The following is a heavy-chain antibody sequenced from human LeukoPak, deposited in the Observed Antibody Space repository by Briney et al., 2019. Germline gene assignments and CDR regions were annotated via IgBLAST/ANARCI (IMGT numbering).Heavy chain of an antibody. CDR2: ISAYNGNT. CDR3: ARDSYYDFWSGYYTFDY. Sequence: GAXXKVSCKASGYTFTSYGISWVRQAPGQGLEWMGWISAYNGNTNYAQKLQGRVTMTTDTSTSTAYMELRSLRSDDTAVYYCARDSYYDFWSGYYTFDYWGQGTLVTVSS. J-gene: IGHJ4*02. CDR1: GYTFTSYG. V-gene: IGHV1-18*01. D-gene: IGHD3-3*01.